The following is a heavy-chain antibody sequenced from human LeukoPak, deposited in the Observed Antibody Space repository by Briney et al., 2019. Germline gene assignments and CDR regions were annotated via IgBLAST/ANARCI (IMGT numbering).Heavy chain of an antibody. J-gene: IGHJ5*02. V-gene: IGHV1-8*03. CDR2: MNPNSGNT. CDR3: ARAIRADRRGSWFDP. CDR1: GYPFTSYD. D-gene: IGHD6-6*01. Sequence: ASVKVSCKASGYPFTSYDINWVRQATGQGLEWMGWMNPNSGNTGYAQKFQGRVTFSRNTSITTAYMELSSLRSEDTAVYYCARAIRADRRGSWFDPWGQGTRVTVSS.